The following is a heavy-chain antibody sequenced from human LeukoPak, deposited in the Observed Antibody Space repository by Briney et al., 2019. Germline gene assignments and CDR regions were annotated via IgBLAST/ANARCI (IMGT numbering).Heavy chain of an antibody. CDR3: AREYYYDSSGYSNWYFDL. CDR2: IHYSGST. Sequence: PSETLSLTCTVSGGSISSTIYYWGWIRQPPGKGLEWIGSIHYSGSTYYNPSLKSRVTISVDTSKNQFSPKLSSVTAADTAVYYCAREYYYDSSGYSNWYFDLWGRGTLVTVSS. V-gene: IGHV4-39*01. J-gene: IGHJ2*01. CDR1: GGSISSTIYY. D-gene: IGHD3-22*01.